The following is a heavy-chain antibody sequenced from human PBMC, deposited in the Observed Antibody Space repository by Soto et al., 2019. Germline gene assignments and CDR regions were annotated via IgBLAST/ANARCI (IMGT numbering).Heavy chain of an antibody. CDR2: IIPMFETV. CDR1: GCTFDNYA. V-gene: IGHV1-69*13. Sequence: SVKVSCKASGCTFDNYAVSWVGQAPGQGREWMGGIIPMFETVNYAQRFQGRLTIAADESTSTAYMELNSLTSADTAIYFCARGLRTGNYGMDVWRQGTMVTVAS. J-gene: IGHJ6*02. CDR3: ARGLRTGNYGMDV.